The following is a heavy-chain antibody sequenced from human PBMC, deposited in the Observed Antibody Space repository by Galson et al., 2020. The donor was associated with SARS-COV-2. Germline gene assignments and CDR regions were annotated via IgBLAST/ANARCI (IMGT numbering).Heavy chain of an antibody. V-gene: IGHV4-31*03. D-gene: IGHD5-12*01. CDR1: GGSISGGYY. J-gene: IGHJ1*01. CDR2: IYYSGST. CDR3: ARGARYSGGAEYFQH. Sequence: SETLSLTCTVSGGSISGGYYWSWIRQHPGKGLEWIGYIYYSGSTYYNPSLKSRVTISVDTSKNQFSLKLSSVTAADAAVYYCARGARYSGGAEYFQHWGQGTLVTVSS.